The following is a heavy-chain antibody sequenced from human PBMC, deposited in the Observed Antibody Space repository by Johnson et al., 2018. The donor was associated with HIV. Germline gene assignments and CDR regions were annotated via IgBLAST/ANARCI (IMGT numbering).Heavy chain of an antibody. CDR3: ARVRAAAVSDAFDI. CDR2: INWNGATT. Sequence: VQLVESGGGLIHPGGSLRLSCAASGFTVSSNYMSWVRQAPGKGLEWVSGINWNGATTGYADSVQGRFTISRDNAKKSLYLQVNSLRADDTALYYCARVRAAAVSDAFDIWGQGTMVTVSS. CDR1: GFTVSSNY. V-gene: IGHV3-20*04. D-gene: IGHD6-13*01. J-gene: IGHJ3*02.